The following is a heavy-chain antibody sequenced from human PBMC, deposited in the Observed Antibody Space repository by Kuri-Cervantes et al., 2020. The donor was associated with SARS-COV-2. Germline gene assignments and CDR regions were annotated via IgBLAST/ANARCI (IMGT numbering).Heavy chain of an antibody. CDR2: IKQDGSEK. J-gene: IGHJ4*02. CDR3: ARVQDYYSNSQFDY. V-gene: IGHV3-7*03. CDR1: GFTFSSYW. Sequence: GGSLRLSCAASGFTFSSYWMSWVRQAPGKGLEWVAIIKQDGSEKYYVDSVKGRFTISRDNAKNSLYMQMNSLRAEDKPVYYCARVQDYYSNSQFDYWGQGTLVTVSS. D-gene: IGHD4-11*01.